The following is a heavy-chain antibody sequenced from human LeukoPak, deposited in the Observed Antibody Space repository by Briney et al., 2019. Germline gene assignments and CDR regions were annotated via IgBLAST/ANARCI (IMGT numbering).Heavy chain of an antibody. V-gene: IGHV3-23*01. CDR1: GFPFSSHG. CDR2: ISPGGPT. CDR3: AKGSPNSDFFSPFDY. J-gene: IGHJ4*02. Sequence: GGSLRLSCAGSGFPFSSHGMNWVRQAPGKGLEWVSGISPGGPTYYADSVKGRFTISRDDYKSTVYLQMKNLRAEDTAVYYCAKGSPNSDFFSPFDYWGQGTLVTVSS. D-gene: IGHD2-21*01.